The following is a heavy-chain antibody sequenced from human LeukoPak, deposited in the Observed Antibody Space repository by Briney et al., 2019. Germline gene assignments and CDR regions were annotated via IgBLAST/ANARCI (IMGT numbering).Heavy chain of an antibody. J-gene: IGHJ4*02. Sequence: SSSYWGWIRQPPGKGLEWVANIKQDGSEKYYADSVKGRFIISRDNAKNALYLQMSSLRAEDTAIYYCARRYFDYWGQGTLVTVSS. CDR3: ARRYFDY. CDR2: IKQDGSEK. V-gene: IGHV3-7*03. CDR1: SSSY.